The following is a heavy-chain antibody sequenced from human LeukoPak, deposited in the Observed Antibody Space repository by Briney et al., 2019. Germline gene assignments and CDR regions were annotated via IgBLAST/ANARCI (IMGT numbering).Heavy chain of an antibody. J-gene: IGHJ4*02. D-gene: IGHD3-10*01. CDR1: GYTFTSYA. V-gene: IGHV7-4-1*02. CDR2: INTNTGNP. CDR3: ARSPQDFGGLGWIYYFDY. Sequence: ASVKVSCKASGYTFTSYAMNWVRQAPGQGLEWMGWINTNTGNPTYAQGFTGRFVSSLDTSVSTAYLQISSLKAEDTAVYYCARSPQDFGGLGWIYYFDYWGQGTLVTVSS.